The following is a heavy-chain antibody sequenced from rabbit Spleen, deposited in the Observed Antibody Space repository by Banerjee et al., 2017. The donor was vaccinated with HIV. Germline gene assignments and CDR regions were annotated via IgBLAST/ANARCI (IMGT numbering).Heavy chain of an antibody. CDR3: ARDSGSSFSSYGMDL. J-gene: IGHJ6*01. D-gene: IGHD8-1*01. CDR1: GFSFSSGYW. V-gene: IGHV1S45*01. CDR2: IYAGSSGST. Sequence: QEQLEESGGDLVKPGASLTLTCTASGFSFSSGYWIFWVRQAPGKGLELIACIYAGSSGSTYYASWAKGRFTISKTSSTTVTLQMTSLTAADTATYFCARDSGSSFSSYGMDLWGPGTLVTVS.